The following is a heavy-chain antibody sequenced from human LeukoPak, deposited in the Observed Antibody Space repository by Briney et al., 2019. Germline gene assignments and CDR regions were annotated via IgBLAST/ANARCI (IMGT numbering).Heavy chain of an antibody. Sequence: ASVKVSCKASGYTFTIYGISGVRQAPGQGREWMGWISAYNGNTNYAQNLQGRVTITTDTSTSTDYMELRSLRSDGTAVYYCARWGGYGSGSFPDYFDYWGQGTLVTVSS. CDR3: ARWGGYGSGSFPDYFDY. D-gene: IGHD3-10*01. J-gene: IGHJ4*02. CDR2: ISAYNGNT. V-gene: IGHV1-18*04. CDR1: GYTFTIYG.